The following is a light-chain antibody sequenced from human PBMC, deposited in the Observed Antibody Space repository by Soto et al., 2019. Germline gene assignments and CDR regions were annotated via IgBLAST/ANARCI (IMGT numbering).Light chain of an antibody. CDR1: QSISHF. V-gene: IGKV1-5*01. CDR3: QQYTSYSRA. Sequence: DIQMTQSPSTLSASVGDRVTITCRASQSISHFLAWYQQKPGKVPKLLIYDASNLGSGVPSRFSGSGSGTDFTLTISGLQPDDFTTYYCQQYTSYSRALGQGTKVDLK. J-gene: IGKJ1*01. CDR2: DAS.